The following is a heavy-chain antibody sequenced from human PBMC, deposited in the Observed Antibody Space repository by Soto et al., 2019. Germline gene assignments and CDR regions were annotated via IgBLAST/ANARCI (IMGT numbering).Heavy chain of an antibody. CDR2: IYPGDSDT. D-gene: IGHD6-13*01. CDR1: GYSFTSYW. CDR3: ARRIAAAGTLGHYYGMDV. Sequence: GESLKISCKGSGYSFTSYWIGWVRQMPGKGLEWMGIIYPGDSDTRYSPPFQGQVTIPADKSIRSSYLQWSSLKASDTAMYYCARRIAAAGTLGHYYGMDVWGQGTTVTVSS. J-gene: IGHJ6*02. V-gene: IGHV5-51*01.